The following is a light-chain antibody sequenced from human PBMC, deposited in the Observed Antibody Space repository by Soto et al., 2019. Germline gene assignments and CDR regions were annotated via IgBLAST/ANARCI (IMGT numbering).Light chain of an antibody. CDR3: YSYAGRNIWV. V-gene: IGLV2-8*01. J-gene: IGLJ3*02. CDR2: GVT. CDR1: DSDIGAYNF. Sequence: QSALAQPPSASGSPGQSVTISCTGSDSDIGAYNFVSWYQQHPGKAPKLMIFGVTERPSGVPDRVSGSKSGNTASLTVSGLQADDEAVYYCYSYAGRNIWVFGGGTKLTVL.